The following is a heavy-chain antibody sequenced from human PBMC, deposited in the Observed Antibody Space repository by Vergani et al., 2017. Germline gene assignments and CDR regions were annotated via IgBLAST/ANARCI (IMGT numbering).Heavy chain of an antibody. D-gene: IGHD1-7*01. CDR2: IYWNDDQ. CDR3: VYRKTEYGTTGCFYPFYYYYYMDV. Sequence: QITLKESGPTLVKPTQTLTLTCTFSGFSLNTRGVSVACIRQPPGKALDWLALIYWNDDQHYSPSLNNRVTITKDTSKNQVVLAMTNMDYVDTGTYYCVYRKTEYGTTGCFYPFYYYYYMDVWGKGTTVTVSS. J-gene: IGHJ6*03. CDR1: GFSLNTRGVS. V-gene: IGHV2-5*04.